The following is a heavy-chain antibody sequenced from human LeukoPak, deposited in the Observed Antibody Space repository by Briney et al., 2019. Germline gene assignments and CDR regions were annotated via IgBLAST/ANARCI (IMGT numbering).Heavy chain of an antibody. CDR1: GYTFTGYY. CDR3: ARDLGYSSGWYVLGY. J-gene: IGHJ4*02. Sequence: GASVKVSXKASGYTFTGYYMHWVRQAPGQGLEWMGRINPNSGGTNYAQKFQGRVTMTRDTSISTAYTELSRLRSDDTAVYYCARDLGYSSGWYVLGYWGQGTLVTVSS. D-gene: IGHD6-19*01. CDR2: INPNSGGT. V-gene: IGHV1-2*06.